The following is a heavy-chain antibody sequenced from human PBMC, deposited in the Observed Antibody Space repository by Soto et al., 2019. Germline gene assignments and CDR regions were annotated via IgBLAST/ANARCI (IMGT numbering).Heavy chain of an antibody. V-gene: IGHV4-39*01. J-gene: IGHJ4*02. CDR2: IYYSGST. D-gene: IGHD4-17*01. CDR1: GGSISSSSYY. CDR3: ARLEDYGDFDY. Sequence: PSETLPLTCTVSGGSISSSSYYWGWIRQPPGKGLEWIGSIYYSGSTYYNPSLKSRVTISVDTSKNQFSLKLSSVTAADTAVYYCARLEDYGDFDYWGQGTLVTVSS.